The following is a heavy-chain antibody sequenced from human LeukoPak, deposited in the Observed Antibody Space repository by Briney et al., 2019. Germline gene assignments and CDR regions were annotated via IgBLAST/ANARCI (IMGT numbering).Heavy chain of an antibody. CDR2: IYHSGST. V-gene: IGHV4-4*02. J-gene: IGHJ6*02. CDR3: ATRPYYYGSGFHGMDV. Sequence: SETLSLTCAVSGGSISSSNWWSWVRQPPGKGLEWIGEIYHSGSTNYNPSLKSRVTISVDKSKNQFSLKLSSVTAADTAMYFCATRPYYYGSGFHGMDVWGQGTTVTVSS. CDR1: GGSISSSNW. D-gene: IGHD3-10*01.